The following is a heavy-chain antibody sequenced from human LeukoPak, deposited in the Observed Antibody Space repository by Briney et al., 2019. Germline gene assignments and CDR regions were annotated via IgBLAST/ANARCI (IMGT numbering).Heavy chain of an antibody. Sequence: PSETLSLTCAVYGGSFSGNYWSWIRQPPGQGMEWIGEINHSGSTNYNQSLKSRVTISVDTSKNQFSLKLSSVTAADTAVYYCARGGTYYYDRDIAFDIWGQGTMVTVSS. CDR1: GGSFSGNY. CDR2: INHSGST. D-gene: IGHD3-22*01. J-gene: IGHJ3*02. V-gene: IGHV4-34*01. CDR3: ARGGTYYYDRDIAFDI.